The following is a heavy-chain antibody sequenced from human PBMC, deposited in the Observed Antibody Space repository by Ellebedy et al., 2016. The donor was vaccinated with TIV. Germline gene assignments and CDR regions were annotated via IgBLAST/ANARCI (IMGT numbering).Heavy chain of an antibody. CDR2: FLPIFGLT. CDR3: AIPYNSGNYYNNN. CDR1: GGTFSSFG. Sequence: SVKVSCKASGGTFSSFGITWVRQAPGQGLEWMGGFLPIFGLTNYAQKFQGRVTITADKSTTIAYVELTSLRSEDTAVYYCAIPYNSGNYYNNNWGQGTLVTVSS. J-gene: IGHJ4*02. D-gene: IGHD3-10*01. V-gene: IGHV1-69*10.